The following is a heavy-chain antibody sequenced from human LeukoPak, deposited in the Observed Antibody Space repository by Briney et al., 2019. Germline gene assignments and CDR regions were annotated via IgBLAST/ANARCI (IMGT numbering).Heavy chain of an antibody. V-gene: IGHV4-59*01. CDR2: IYYSGST. CDR1: GFTFSNYA. CDR3: ARGYSSGWYAFDI. Sequence: GSLRLSCAASGFTFSNYAMSWIRQTPGKGLEWIGYIYYSGSTSYNPSLKSRVTISVDTSKNQFSLKLTSVTAADTAVYYCARGYSSGWYAFDIWGQGTMVTVSS. D-gene: IGHD6-19*01. J-gene: IGHJ3*02.